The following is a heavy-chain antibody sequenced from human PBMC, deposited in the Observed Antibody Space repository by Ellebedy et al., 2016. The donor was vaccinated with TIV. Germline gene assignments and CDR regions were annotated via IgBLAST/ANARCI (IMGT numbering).Heavy chain of an antibody. D-gene: IGHD2-15*01. CDR2: IKQDGGEK. J-gene: IGHJ6*02. CDR3: ARMDGGLYYYYYGMDV. CDR1: GFTVSSNY. Sequence: GESLKISCAVSGFTVSSNYMSWVRQAPGRGLECVANIKQDGGEKHYVDSVKGRFTISRDNAKDSLYLQMNSLRAEDTAVYYCARMDGGLYYYYYGMDVWGQGTTVTVSS. V-gene: IGHV3-7*01.